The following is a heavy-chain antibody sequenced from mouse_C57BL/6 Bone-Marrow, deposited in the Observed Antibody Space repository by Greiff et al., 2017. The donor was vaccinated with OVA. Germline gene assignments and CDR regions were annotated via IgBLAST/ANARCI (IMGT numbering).Heavy chain of an antibody. Sequence: EVHLVESGGDLVKPGGSLKLSCAASGFTFSSYGMSWVRQTPDKRLEWVATISSGGSYTYYPDSVKGRFTISRDNAKNTLYLQMSSLKSEDTAMYYCARRDYYGSSYGYFDVWGTGTTVTVSS. V-gene: IGHV5-6*01. CDR2: ISSGGSYT. J-gene: IGHJ1*03. D-gene: IGHD1-1*01. CDR1: GFTFSSYG. CDR3: ARRDYYGSSYGYFDV.